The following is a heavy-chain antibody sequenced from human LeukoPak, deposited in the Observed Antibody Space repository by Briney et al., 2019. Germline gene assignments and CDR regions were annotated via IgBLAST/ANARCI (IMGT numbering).Heavy chain of an antibody. D-gene: IGHD5-12*01. CDR3: ARGTTSGYDYEFDY. Sequence: SETLSLTCAVYGGSFSGYYWSWIRQPPGKGLEWIGEINHSGSTNYNPSLKSRVTMSVDTSKNQFSLKLSSVTAADTAVYYCARGTTSGYDYEFDYWGQGTLVTVSS. CDR2: INHSGST. CDR1: GGSFSGYY. J-gene: IGHJ4*02. V-gene: IGHV4-34*01.